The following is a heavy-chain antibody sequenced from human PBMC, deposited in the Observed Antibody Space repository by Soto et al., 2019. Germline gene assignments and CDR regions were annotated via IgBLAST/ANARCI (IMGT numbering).Heavy chain of an antibody. Sequence: SETLSLTCAVSGYSISSGYYWGWIRQPPGTGLEWIGSIYHSGSTYYNPSLKSRVTISVDTSTNQFSLKLSSVTAADTAVYYCAREGFITILVVVHQVWFDPWGQGTLVTVSS. J-gene: IGHJ5*02. V-gene: IGHV4-38-2*02. D-gene: IGHD3-22*01. CDR3: AREGFITILVVVHQVWFDP. CDR2: IYHSGST. CDR1: GYSISSGYY.